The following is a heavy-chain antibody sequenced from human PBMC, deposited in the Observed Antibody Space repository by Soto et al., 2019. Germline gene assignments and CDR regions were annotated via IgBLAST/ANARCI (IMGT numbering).Heavy chain of an antibody. CDR3: AREWRTYYDFWSKLGCGMDV. D-gene: IGHD3-3*01. CDR2: ISYDGSNK. V-gene: IGHV3-30-3*01. CDR1: GFTFSSYA. J-gene: IGHJ6*02. Sequence: QVQLVESGGGVVQPGRSLRLSCAASGFTFSSYAIHWVRQAPGKGLEWVAVISYDGSNKYYADSVKGRFTISRDNSKNTLYLQMNSLRAEDTAVYYCAREWRTYYDFWSKLGCGMDVWGQGTTVTVSS.